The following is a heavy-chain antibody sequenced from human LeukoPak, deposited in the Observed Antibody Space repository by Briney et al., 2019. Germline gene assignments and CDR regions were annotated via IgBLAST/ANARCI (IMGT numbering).Heavy chain of an antibody. CDR1: GYTLTAYH. CDR3: ARACRSCGDGACSCFDY. CDR2: IKPDSSAT. V-gene: IGHV1-2*02. D-gene: IGHD2-15*01. Sequence: ASVKVSCKASGYTLTAYHIHWLRQAPGQGLEWMGWIKPDSSATKYTQKFQGRVTLTRGTSISTAYLELSRLRSDDTAIYYCARACRSCGDGACSCFDYWGQGTLVTVSS. J-gene: IGHJ4*02.